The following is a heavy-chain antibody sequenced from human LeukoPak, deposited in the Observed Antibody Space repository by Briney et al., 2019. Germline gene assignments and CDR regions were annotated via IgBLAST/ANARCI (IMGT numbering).Heavy chain of an antibody. J-gene: IGHJ4*02. CDR2: ISSSGSTI. Sequence: GGSLRLSCAASGFTFSHYEMNWVRQAPGKGLEWVSCISSSGSTIYYADSVKGRFTISRDNANNSLYLQLNSLRAEDTAVYYCAREGYFFDSSSFFNLDYWGQGTLVTVSS. V-gene: IGHV3-48*03. CDR1: GFTFSHYE. CDR3: AREGYFFDSSSFFNLDY. D-gene: IGHD3-22*01.